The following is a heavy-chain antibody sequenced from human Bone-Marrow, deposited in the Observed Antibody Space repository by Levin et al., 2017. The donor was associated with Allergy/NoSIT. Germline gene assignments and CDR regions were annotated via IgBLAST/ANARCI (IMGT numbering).Heavy chain of an antibody. CDR1: GFTFSNAW. V-gene: IGHV3-15*07. D-gene: IGHD3-22*01. CDR2: IKSKTDGGTT. Sequence: GGSLRLSCAASGFTFSNAWMNWVRQAPGKGLEWVGRIKSKTDGGTTDYAAPVKGRFTISRDDSKNTLYLQMNSLKTEDTAVYYCTTVSVRRPPAAHYDSSGYYYYYGMDVWGQGTTVTVSS. J-gene: IGHJ6*02. CDR3: TTVSVRRPPAAHYDSSGYYYYYGMDV.